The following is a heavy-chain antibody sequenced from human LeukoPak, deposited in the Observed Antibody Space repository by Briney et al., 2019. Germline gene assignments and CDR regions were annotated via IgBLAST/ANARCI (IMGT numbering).Heavy chain of an antibody. J-gene: IGHJ4*02. D-gene: IGHD6-19*01. V-gene: IGHV3-53*01. CDR3: AKDNGYSSGWYGN. CDR2: VYGGGNT. CDR1: GFTVANDR. Sequence: PGGSLRLSCAASGFTVANDRMSWVRQAPGKGLEWVSTVYGGGNTAYADSVKGRFTISRDNSKNTLYLQMNSLRAEDTAVYYCAKDNGYSSGWYGNWGQGTLVTVSS.